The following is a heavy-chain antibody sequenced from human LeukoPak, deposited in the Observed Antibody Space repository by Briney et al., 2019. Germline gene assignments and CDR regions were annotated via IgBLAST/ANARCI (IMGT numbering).Heavy chain of an antibody. Sequence: GGSLRLSCAASGFTFSNAWMSWVRQAPGKGLEWVGRIKSKTDGGTTDYAAPVKGRFTISRDDSKNTLYLQMNSLKTEDTAVYYCTSGSGVMAYAYGYWGQGTLVTVTS. CDR3: TSGSGVMAYAYGY. V-gene: IGHV3-15*01. CDR1: GFTFSNAW. D-gene: IGHD2-8*01. J-gene: IGHJ4*02. CDR2: IKSKTDGGTT.